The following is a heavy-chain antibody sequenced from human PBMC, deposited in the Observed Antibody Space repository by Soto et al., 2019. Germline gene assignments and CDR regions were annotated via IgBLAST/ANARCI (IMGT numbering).Heavy chain of an antibody. J-gene: IGHJ4*02. CDR1: GGSISSGGYS. CDR2: IYHSGST. Sequence: QLQLQESGSGLVKPSQTLSLTCAVSGGSISSGGYSWSWIRQPPGKGLEWIGYIYHSGSTYYNPSLKSRVTRSVDRSKNQCSLKLSSVTAADTAVYYCARAGDSSGPVALGYWGQGTLVTVSS. V-gene: IGHV4-30-2*01. CDR3: ARAGDSSGPVALGY. D-gene: IGHD6-19*01.